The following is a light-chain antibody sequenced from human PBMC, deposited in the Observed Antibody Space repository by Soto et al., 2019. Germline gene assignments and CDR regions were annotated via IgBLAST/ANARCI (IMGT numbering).Light chain of an antibody. CDR2: RNN. Sequence: QLVLTQPPSASGTPGQRVTISCSGSSSNIGSNYVYWYQQLPGTAPKLLIYRNNQRPSGVHDRFSGSKSGTSASLAISGLRSEDEADYYCAAWDDSLSGRYVVFGGGTKVTVL. CDR3: AAWDDSLSGRYVV. CDR1: SSNIGSNY. J-gene: IGLJ2*01. V-gene: IGLV1-47*01.